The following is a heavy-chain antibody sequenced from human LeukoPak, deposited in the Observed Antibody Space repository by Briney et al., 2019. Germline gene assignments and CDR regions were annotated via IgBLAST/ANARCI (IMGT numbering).Heavy chain of an antibody. J-gene: IGHJ4*02. V-gene: IGHV3-64*01. CDR2: ISTDGSGT. D-gene: IGHD2-2*01. CDR3: ARWSSASCYDY. CDR1: GFTFSTYA. Sequence: GGSLRLSCAASGFTFSTYAMHWVRQAPGKGLEYVSAISTDGSGTYYASSVKGRFTISRDNSKNTLYLQVGSLRSEDMSVYYCARWSSASCYDYWGQGALVTVSS.